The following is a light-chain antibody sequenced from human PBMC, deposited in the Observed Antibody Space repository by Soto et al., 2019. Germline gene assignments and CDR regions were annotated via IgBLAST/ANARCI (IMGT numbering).Light chain of an antibody. CDR1: QNINNN. V-gene: IGKV1-5*01. Sequence: DIQMTQSPSSLSASVGGSVTITCRTSQNINNNLNWYQQKPGKAPKLLIYDASSLESGVPSRFSGSGSGTEFTLTISSLQPDDFATYYCQQYNSYWTFGQGTKVDIK. J-gene: IGKJ1*01. CDR3: QQYNSYWT. CDR2: DAS.